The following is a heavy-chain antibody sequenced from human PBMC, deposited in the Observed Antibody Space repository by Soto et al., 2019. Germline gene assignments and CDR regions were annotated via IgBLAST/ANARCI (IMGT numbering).Heavy chain of an antibody. J-gene: IGHJ4*02. CDR3: ASVTFGGIVLAH. D-gene: IGHD3-16*01. CDR1: AASFSKYY. V-gene: IGHV4-59*01. Sequence: PSETLSLTCTVSAASFSKYYWTWIRQPPGKRLEWIGYIYFNGNTKYNPSLEGRLTISIDTSKKEFSLKLTSVAAADAAVYYCASVTFGGIVLAHWGQGTLVTVSS. CDR2: IYFNGNT.